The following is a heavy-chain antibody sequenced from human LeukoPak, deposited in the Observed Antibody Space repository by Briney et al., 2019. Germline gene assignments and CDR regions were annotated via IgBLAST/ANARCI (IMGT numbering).Heavy chain of an antibody. Sequence: ASVKVSCKASGYTFTGYYMHWVRQAPGQGLEWMGWINPNSGGTNYAQKFQGRVTMTRDTSISTAYMELSRLRSDDTAVYYCARDFLTILGAFDIWGQGTMVTVSS. V-gene: IGHV1-2*02. J-gene: IGHJ3*02. D-gene: IGHD3-9*01. CDR3: ARDFLTILGAFDI. CDR1: GYTFTGYY. CDR2: INPNSGGT.